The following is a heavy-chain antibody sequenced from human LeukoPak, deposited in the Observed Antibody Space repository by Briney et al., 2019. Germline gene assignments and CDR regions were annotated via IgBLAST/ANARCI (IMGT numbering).Heavy chain of an antibody. Sequence: GGSLRLSWPASGFNFASYAMSWVRQAPGRGLEWVSVISSSGGRTYYADSVKGRFTISRDNSKNTLHLQMKSLRADDTAVYDCGSSSYVWGIDHWGQGTPVTVSS. CDR1: GFNFASYA. V-gene: IGHV3-23*01. CDR3: GSSSYVWGIDH. J-gene: IGHJ4*02. D-gene: IGHD3-16*01. CDR2: ISSSGGRT.